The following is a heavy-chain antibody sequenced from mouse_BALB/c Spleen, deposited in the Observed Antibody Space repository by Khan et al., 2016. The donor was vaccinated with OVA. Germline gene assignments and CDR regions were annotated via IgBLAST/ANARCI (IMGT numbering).Heavy chain of an antibody. V-gene: IGHV1-76*01. CDR2: IYPGNGST. J-gene: IGHJ2*01. CDR1: GYIFTSYW. CDR3: PRDYVGADYFDY. D-gene: IGHD1-1*01. Sequence: QVQLKEPGAELVRPGASVKLSCKTSGYIFTSYWIHWVKQRSGQGLEWIARIYPGNGSTYYNEKFKGKATLTADKSSNTAYMPLSSPTSEDPAVFCGPRDYVGADYFDYWGQGTTRTVSS.